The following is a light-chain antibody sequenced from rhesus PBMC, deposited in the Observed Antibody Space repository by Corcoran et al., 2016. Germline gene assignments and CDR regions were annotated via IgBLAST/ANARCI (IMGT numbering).Light chain of an antibody. J-gene: IGKJ1*01. V-gene: IGKV1-22*01. Sequence: DFQMTQSPSSLSASVGDTVTITCRASQSITSWLAWYQQNPGKAPNLLIYKAVRLQSGVPSRYSGSGSGTDFTLASIGLPSEDFATYYCQQCTGRPRTFGQGAKVEIK. CDR1: QSITSW. CDR2: KAV. CDR3: QQCTGRPRT.